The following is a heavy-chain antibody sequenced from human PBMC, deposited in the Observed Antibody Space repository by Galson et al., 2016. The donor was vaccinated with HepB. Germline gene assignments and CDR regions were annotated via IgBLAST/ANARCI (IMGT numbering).Heavy chain of an antibody. D-gene: IGHD6-19*01. Sequence: SETLSLTCTVSGGSISSTSFFWGWVRQPPGKGLEWIGSVYYSGRTYYNPSLKSRVTISVGTSENQFSLKVTSVTAADTAVYYCARHGDNSYSSPWYVQKWGQGTLVTVST. CDR2: VYYSGRT. CDR3: ARHGDNSYSSPWYVQK. J-gene: IGHJ4*02. V-gene: IGHV4-39*01. CDR1: GGSISSTSFF.